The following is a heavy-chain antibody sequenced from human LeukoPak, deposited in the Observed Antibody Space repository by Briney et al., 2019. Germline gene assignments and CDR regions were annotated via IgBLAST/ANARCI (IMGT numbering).Heavy chain of an antibody. D-gene: IGHD3-10*01. V-gene: IGHV3-23*01. CDR2: ISGSGGST. CDR1: GFIVRNYY. J-gene: IGHJ6*03. Sequence: GGSLRLSCAASGFIVRNYYLSWVRQAPGKGLEWVSGISGSGGSTNYADSVKGRFTISRDNAKNTLYLQMNSLRAEDKAVYYCAKGGAVASKSITMVRGTRRYYYYMDVWGKGTTVTISS. CDR3: AKGGAVASKSITMVRGTRRYYYYMDV.